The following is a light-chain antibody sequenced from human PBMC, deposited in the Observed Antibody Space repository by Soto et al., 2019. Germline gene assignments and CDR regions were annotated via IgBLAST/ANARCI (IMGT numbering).Light chain of an antibody. CDR1: MRDVGAYNL. J-gene: IGLJ3*02. V-gene: IGLV2-14*01. CDR3: SAYTARRTLV. Sequence: QSVLTQPASVSGSAGQSITISCSGTMRDVGAYNLVSWYQQHPCTAPKLIIYEVRNRPSGISSRFSGSRSVNTASLTISGLQSEDEGDYYCSAYTARRTLVFAGGTK. CDR2: EVR.